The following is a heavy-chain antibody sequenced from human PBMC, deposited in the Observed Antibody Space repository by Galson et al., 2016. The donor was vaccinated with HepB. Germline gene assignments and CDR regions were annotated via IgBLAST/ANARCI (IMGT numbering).Heavy chain of an antibody. J-gene: IGHJ5*02. CDR1: GGSISNSRHY. D-gene: IGHD5-12*01. Sequence: SETLSLTCTVSGGSISNSRHYWGWIRQPPGKGLEWIASIYDSDTTYSQPSLESRVTISVDTAKNQFSLKLRSVTAADTAMYYCARHEGVDIVTTITVMGFDPWGQGTLVTVSS. V-gene: IGHV4-39*01. CDR3: ARHEGVDIVTTITVMGFDP. CDR2: IYDSDTT.